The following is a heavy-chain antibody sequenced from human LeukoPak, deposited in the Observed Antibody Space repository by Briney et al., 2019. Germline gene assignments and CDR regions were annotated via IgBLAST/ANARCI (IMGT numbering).Heavy chain of an antibody. Sequence: GGSLRLSCADSGFLFSNSWMAWVRQAPGRGLEWLANINQDGSAKTCVDSVKGRFTISRDNAKNPLYLQMNSLRAEDTAMYYCARDSGYNAFDYWGQGTLVTVSS. CDR2: INQDGSAK. CDR1: GFLFSNSW. J-gene: IGHJ4*02. D-gene: IGHD5-12*01. V-gene: IGHV3-7*05. CDR3: ARDSGYNAFDY.